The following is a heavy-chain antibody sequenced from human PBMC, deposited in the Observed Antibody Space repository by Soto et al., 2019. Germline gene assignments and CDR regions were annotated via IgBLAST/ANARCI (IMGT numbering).Heavy chain of an antibody. V-gene: IGHV4-30-2*01. J-gene: IGHJ6*02. CDR3: ARVVGYYDMLTGYYNGYYGMDV. Sequence: SETLSLTCAVSGGSITSVGYSWSWIRQAPGKGLEWLGYIYQSGSAYYNPSLKSRVTISIDKSKNQFSLKLSSVTAADTAVYYCARVVGYYDMLTGYYNGYYGMDVWGQGTTVTVSS. CDR1: GGSITSVGYS. CDR2: IYQSGSA. D-gene: IGHD3-9*01.